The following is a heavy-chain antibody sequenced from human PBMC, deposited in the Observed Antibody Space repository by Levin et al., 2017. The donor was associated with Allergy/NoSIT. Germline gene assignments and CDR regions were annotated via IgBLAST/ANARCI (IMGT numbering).Heavy chain of an antibody. D-gene: IGHD1-1*01. J-gene: IGHJ3*02. CDR1: GFSLSTGGVG. Sequence: SGPTLVKPTQTLTLTCTFSGFSLSTGGVGVAWIRQPPGKALEWLALIYWNDDNFYSPSLKSRLSITKDTSKNQVVLRMTNMDPVDTATYYCAHTGRFSSTTGVVEAFDIWGQGTMVTVSS. CDR2: IYWNDDN. CDR3: AHTGRFSSTTGVVEAFDI. V-gene: IGHV2-5*01.